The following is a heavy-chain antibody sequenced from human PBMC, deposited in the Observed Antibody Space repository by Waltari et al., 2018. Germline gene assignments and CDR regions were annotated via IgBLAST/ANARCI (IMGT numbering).Heavy chain of an antibody. V-gene: IGHV1-2*02. CDR1: GYPFSASY. CDR3: ASSATYWGEFFEH. J-gene: IGHJ4*02. D-gene: IGHD7-27*01. CDR2: INPKTGGT. Sequence: VQLVQSGADVKTPGASMNVSCMTSGYPFSASYMHWVRQAPGQGLEWMGWINPKTGGTNYAQNFRGRVTMTRDTSSSTAFLEMTSLSFGETAVYYCASSATYWGEFFEHWGQGSLITVSS.